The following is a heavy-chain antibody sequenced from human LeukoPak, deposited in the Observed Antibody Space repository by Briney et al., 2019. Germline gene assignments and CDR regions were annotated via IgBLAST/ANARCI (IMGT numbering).Heavy chain of an antibody. D-gene: IGHD2-2*01. J-gene: IGHJ3*02. CDR3: ARDLREGYCSSTSCYDAFDI. V-gene: IGHV3-48*01. CDR1: GFTFSSYC. CDR2: ISSSSSTI. Sequence: GGSLRLSCAASGFTFSSYCMNWVRQAPGKGLGWVSYISSSSSTIYYADSVKGRFNITRDNAKNSLYLQMNSLRAEDTAVYYCARDLREGYCSSTSCYDAFDIWGQGTMVTVSS.